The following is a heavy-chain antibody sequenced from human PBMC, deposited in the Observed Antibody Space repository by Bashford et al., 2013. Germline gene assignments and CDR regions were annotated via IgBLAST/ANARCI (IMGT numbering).Heavy chain of an antibody. CDR2: ISWNSGSI. J-gene: IGHJ6*02. CDR3: ARNCSSPSCYTDYYYSGLDV. V-gene: IGHV3-9*01. CDR1: GFTFSDYW. Sequence: SLRLSCAASGFTFSDYWMHWVRQAPGKGLEWVSGISWNSGSIGYADSVKGRFTISRDNAKNSLYLQMNSLRDEDTAVYYCARNCSSPSCYTDYYYSGLDVWGQGTTVTVSS. D-gene: IGHD2-2*02.